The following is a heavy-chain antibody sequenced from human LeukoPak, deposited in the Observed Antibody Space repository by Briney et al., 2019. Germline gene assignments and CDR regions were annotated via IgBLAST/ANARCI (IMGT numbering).Heavy chain of an antibody. CDR1: GGTFSSYA. J-gene: IGHJ3*02. CDR3: AREVSDYDFWSGSPTGAFDI. D-gene: IGHD3-3*01. V-gene: IGHV1-69*13. Sequence: ASVKVSCKASGGTFSSYAISWVRQGPGQGLEWMGGIIPIFGTANYAQKFQGRVTITADESTSTAYMELSSLRSEDTAVYYCAREVSDYDFWSGSPTGAFDIWGQGTMVTVSS. CDR2: IIPIFGTA.